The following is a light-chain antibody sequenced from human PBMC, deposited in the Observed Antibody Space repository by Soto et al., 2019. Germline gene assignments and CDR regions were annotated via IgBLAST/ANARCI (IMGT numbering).Light chain of an antibody. CDR3: QPYGSSPVYT. J-gene: IGKJ2*01. Sequence: EIVLTQSPGTLSLSPGERATLSCRASQSVSSSYLAWYQQKPGQAPRLLIYGASCRATGIPDRFSGSGSGTDFTLTISRLEPEDFAVYYCQPYGSSPVYTFGQGTRLEIK. CDR2: GAS. V-gene: IGKV3-20*01. CDR1: QSVSSSY.